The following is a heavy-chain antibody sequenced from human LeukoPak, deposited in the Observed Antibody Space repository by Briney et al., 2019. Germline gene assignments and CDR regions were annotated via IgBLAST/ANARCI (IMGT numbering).Heavy chain of an antibody. CDR2: IYYSGST. CDR1: GGSISSYY. D-gene: IGHD1-26*01. Sequence: SETLSPTCTVSGGSISSYYWSWIRHPPGKGLEWIGYIYYSGSTNYNPSLKSRVTISVDTSKNQFSLKLSSVTAADTAVYYCARVSGSYYINYYYYYGMDVWGQGTTVTVSS. V-gene: IGHV4-59*01. J-gene: IGHJ6*02. CDR3: ARVSGSYYINYYYYYGMDV.